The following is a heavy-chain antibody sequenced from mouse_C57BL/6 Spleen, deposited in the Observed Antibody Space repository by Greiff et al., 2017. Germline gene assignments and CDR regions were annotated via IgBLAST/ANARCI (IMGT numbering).Heavy chain of an antibody. CDR1: GYTFTGYW. Sequence: QVQLKQSGAELMKPGASVKLSCKATGYTFTGYWIEWVQQRPGHGLAWIGEILPGSGSTNYNEKFKGKATFTADKSSNTAYMQLSSLTTVDSAIYYCARDYGSSYPYFDDGGQGTTLTVSS. CDR3: ARDYGSSYPYFDD. D-gene: IGHD1-1*01. V-gene: IGHV1-9*01. CDR2: ILPGSGST. J-gene: IGHJ2*01.